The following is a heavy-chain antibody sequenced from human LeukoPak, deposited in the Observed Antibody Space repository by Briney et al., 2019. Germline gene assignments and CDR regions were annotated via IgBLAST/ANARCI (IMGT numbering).Heavy chain of an antibody. V-gene: IGHV3-23*01. CDR2: ISGSGGST. CDR1: GFTFSSYA. D-gene: IGHD5-24*01. Sequence: GGSLRLSCAASGFTFSSYAMSWVRQAPGKGLEWVSAISGSGGSTYYADSVKGRFTITRDNSKNTLYLQMNSLRAEDTAVYYCAKDSRDGYNHFDYWGQGTLVTVSS. CDR3: AKDSRDGYNHFDY. J-gene: IGHJ4*02.